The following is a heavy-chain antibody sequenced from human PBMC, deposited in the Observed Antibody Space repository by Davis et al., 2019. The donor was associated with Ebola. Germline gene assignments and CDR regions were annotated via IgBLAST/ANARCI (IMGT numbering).Heavy chain of an antibody. CDR1: GYTFTSYA. CDR3: ARGVGWGYYFDY. D-gene: IGHD2-15*01. J-gene: IGHJ4*02. Sequence: AASVKVPCKASGYTFTSYAMHWVRQAPGQRLEWMGWINAGNGNTKYSQKFQGRVTITRDTSASTAYMELSSLRSEDTAVYYCARGVGWGYYFDYWGQGTLVTVSS. CDR2: INAGNGNT. V-gene: IGHV1-3*01.